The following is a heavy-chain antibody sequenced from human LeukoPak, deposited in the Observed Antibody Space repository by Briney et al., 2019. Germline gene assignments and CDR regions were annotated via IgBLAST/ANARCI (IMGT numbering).Heavy chain of an antibody. D-gene: IGHD3-10*01. CDR1: GGSISSSSYY. V-gene: IGHV4-39*07. Sequence: SETLSLTCTVSGGSISSSSYYWGWIRQPQGKGLEWIGSIYYSGSTYYNPSLKSRVTISVDTSKNQFSLKLSSVTAADTAVYYCARVGGSGSYSGGAFDIWGQGTMVTVSS. CDR2: IYYSGST. CDR3: ARVGGSGSYSGGAFDI. J-gene: IGHJ3*02.